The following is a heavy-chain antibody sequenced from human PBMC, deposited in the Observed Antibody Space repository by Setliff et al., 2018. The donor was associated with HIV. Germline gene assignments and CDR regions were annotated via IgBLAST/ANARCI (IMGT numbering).Heavy chain of an antibody. V-gene: IGHV1-8*02. J-gene: IGHJ6*03. CDR1: RYTFSNYD. D-gene: IGHD3-10*01. CDR3: AKSTTDPGSKFPTDYYYMDV. CDR2: MNPISDHR. Sequence: ASVKVSCKASRYTFSNYDVNWVRQATGQGLEWMAWMNPISDHRGYAQKFQGRLTMTKDTSTSTVFMEMRSLRSDDTAVYYCAKSTTDPGSKFPTDYYYMDVWGGGTTVTVSS.